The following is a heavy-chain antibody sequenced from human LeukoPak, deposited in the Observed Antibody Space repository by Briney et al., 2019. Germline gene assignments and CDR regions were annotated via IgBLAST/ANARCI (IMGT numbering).Heavy chain of an antibody. V-gene: IGHV5-51*01. CDR2: IYPSDSDT. CDR3: ARLTYYDFWSGYSTGFDY. Sequence: GESLKISCKGSGYSFTSYWIGWVRQMPGKGLEWMGIIYPSDSDTRYSPSFQGQVTISADKSTSTAYLQWSSLKASDTAMYYCARLTYYDFWSGYSTGFDYWGQGTLVTVSS. D-gene: IGHD3-3*01. J-gene: IGHJ4*02. CDR1: GYSFTSYW.